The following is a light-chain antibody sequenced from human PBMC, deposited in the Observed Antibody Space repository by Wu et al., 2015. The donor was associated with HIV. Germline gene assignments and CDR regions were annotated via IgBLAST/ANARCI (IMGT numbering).Light chain of an antibody. Sequence: EIVLTQSPDILSLSPGERATLSCRAGLSVSSNYLAWYQQKRGQAPKLLIHGASNRATGTPDRFSGSGSRTEFNFSISRLKPEDSALYFCHQYGSSPFTFGQGTNLEIK. CDR3: HQYGSSPFT. V-gene: IGKV3-20*01. CDR2: GAS. J-gene: IGKJ2*01. CDR1: LSVSSNY.